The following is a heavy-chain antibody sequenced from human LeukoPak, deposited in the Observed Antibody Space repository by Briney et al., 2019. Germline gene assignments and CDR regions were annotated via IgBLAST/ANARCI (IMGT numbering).Heavy chain of an antibody. D-gene: IGHD2-15*01. Sequence: GGSLRLSCAASGFTFSSYWMSWVRQAPGKGLEWVANIKQDGSEKYYVDSVKGRFTISRDNAKNSLYLQMNSLRAEDTAVYYCNVVVAATVLDYWGQGTLVTVSS. CDR1: GFTFSSYW. CDR3: NVVVAATVLDY. CDR2: IKQDGSEK. V-gene: IGHV3-7*03. J-gene: IGHJ4*02.